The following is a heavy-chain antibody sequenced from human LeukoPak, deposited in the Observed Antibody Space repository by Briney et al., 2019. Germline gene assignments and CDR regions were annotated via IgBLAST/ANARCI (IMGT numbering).Heavy chain of an antibody. CDR2: INPNSGGT. Sequence: GASVKVSCKASGYTFTGYYMHWVRQAPGQGLEWMGWINPNSGGTNYAQKFQGRVTMTRDTSISTAYMELSRLRSDDTAVYYCARGGVYYDFWSGYFGHWGQGTLVTVSS. D-gene: IGHD3-3*01. J-gene: IGHJ5*02. CDR3: ARGGVYYDFWSGYFGH. CDR1: GYTFTGYY. V-gene: IGHV1-2*02.